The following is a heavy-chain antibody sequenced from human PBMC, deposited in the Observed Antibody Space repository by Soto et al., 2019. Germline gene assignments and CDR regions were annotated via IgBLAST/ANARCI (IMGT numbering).Heavy chain of an antibody. CDR1: GFTFSSYS. CDR2: ISSSSSYI. Sequence: GGSLRLSCAASGFTFSSYSMNWVRQAPGKGLEWVSSISSSSSYIYYVDSVKGRFTISRDNAKNSLYLQMNSLRAEDTAVYYCARELSRQGFDYWGQGTLVTVSS. J-gene: IGHJ4*02. V-gene: IGHV3-21*01. CDR3: ARELSRQGFDY.